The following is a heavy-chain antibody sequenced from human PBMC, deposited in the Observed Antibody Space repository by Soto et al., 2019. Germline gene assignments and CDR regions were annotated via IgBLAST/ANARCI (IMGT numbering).Heavy chain of an antibody. CDR3: ARGNIAAGWYYFDY. Sequence: GGSLRLSCAASGFTFSSYSMNWVRQAPGKGLEWVSSISSSSSYIYYADSVKGRFTISRDNAKNSLYLQMNSLRAEDTAVYYCARGNIAAGWYYFDYWGQGTLVTVS. CDR1: GFTFSSYS. V-gene: IGHV3-21*01. J-gene: IGHJ4*02. CDR2: ISSSSSYI. D-gene: IGHD6-6*01.